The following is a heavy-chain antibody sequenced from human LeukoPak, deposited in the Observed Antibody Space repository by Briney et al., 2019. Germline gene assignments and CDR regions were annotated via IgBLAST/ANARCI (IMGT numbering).Heavy chain of an antibody. Sequence: GGSLRLSCAASGITFNSYTMNWVRQAPGKGLVWVSRINSDGSSTSYADSVKGRFTISRDNAKNTLYLQMNSLRAEDTAVYYCARDHNYYDSSGYLSYWGQGTLVTVSS. CDR1: GITFNSYT. D-gene: IGHD3-22*01. V-gene: IGHV3-74*01. J-gene: IGHJ4*02. CDR3: ARDHNYYDSSGYLSY. CDR2: INSDGSST.